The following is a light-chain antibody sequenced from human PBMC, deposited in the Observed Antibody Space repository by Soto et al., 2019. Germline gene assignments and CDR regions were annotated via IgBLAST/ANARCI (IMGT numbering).Light chain of an antibody. V-gene: IGKV3-20*01. CDR1: QNVYINS. J-gene: IGKJ2*01. CDR2: GAS. CDR3: QQYGSSPYT. Sequence: EVVLTQSPGTLSLSPGERATLSCRASQNVYINSLAWYQQKPGQAPRLLIYGASDRATGIPDKFSGSGSGTDFTLTISRLEPEDFAVYYCQQYGSSPYTFGQGTKLEI.